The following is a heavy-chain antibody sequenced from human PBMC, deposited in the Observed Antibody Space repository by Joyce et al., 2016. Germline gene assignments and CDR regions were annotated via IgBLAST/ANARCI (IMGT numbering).Heavy chain of an antibody. J-gene: IGHJ4*02. CDR3: AGGTYYSSFDY. CDR1: NDSISSHS. V-gene: IGHV4-59*11. D-gene: IGHD1-26*01. CDR2: IYHSGTT. Sequence: QVQLQESGPGLVKPSETLSLTCTVSNDSISSHSWSWIRQPPGDRLEWSGYIYHSGTTHYNPSLKSRVTLSIDTSDNQFSLKLNSVTTADTAVYYCAGGTYYSSFDYWGQGILVTVSS.